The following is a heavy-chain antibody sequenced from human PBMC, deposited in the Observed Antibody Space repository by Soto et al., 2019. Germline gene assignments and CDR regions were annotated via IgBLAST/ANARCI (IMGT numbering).Heavy chain of an antibody. D-gene: IGHD5-12*01. CDR2: IHQGGGET. CDR1: GFAFSSYW. CDR3: VRVATIAPFDS. V-gene: IGHV3-7*01. J-gene: IGHJ4*02. Sequence: EVQLVESGGGLVQPGGSLRLSCAASGFAFSSYWMSWVRQAPGKGLEWVANIHQGGGETHYVDSVKGRFTISRDNARTSLYLQMNSLRADDTAVYYCVRVATIAPFDSWGRGTLVTVSS.